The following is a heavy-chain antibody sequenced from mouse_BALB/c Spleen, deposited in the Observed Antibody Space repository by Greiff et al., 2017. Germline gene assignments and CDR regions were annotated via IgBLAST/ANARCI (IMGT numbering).Heavy chain of an antibody. CDR2: IYPGNSDT. V-gene: IGHV1-5*01. CDR3: TRTTRYEGAMDY. Sequence: EVQLQQSGTVLARPGASVKMSCKASGYTFTSYWMHWVKQRPGQGLEWIGAIYPGNSDTSYNQKFKGKAKLTAVTSTSTAYMELSSLTNEDSAVYYCTRTTRYEGAMDYWGQGTSVTVSS. CDR1: GYTFTSYW. J-gene: IGHJ4*01. D-gene: IGHD2-3*01.